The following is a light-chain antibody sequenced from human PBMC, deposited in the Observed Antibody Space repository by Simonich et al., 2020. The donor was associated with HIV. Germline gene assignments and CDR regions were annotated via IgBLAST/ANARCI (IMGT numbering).Light chain of an antibody. V-gene: IGLV6-57*03. J-gene: IGLJ3*02. Sequence: NFMLTQPHSVSESPGKTVTISCTRSSGSIASNYVQWYQQRPGSAPTTVIYEDNQRPSGVPDRFSGSIDSSSNSASLTISGLMTEDEADYYCCSFAGAYTWVFGGGTKLTVL. CDR3: CSFAGAYTWV. CDR2: EDN. CDR1: SGSIASNY.